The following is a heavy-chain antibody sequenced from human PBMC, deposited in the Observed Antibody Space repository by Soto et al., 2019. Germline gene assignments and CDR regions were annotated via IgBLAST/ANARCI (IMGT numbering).Heavy chain of an antibody. V-gene: IGHV3-15*01. J-gene: IGHJ4*02. Sequence: PXGSLLLSCAASGFTFSDAWMIWVRQAPGKGLEWVGRIKRKSDGGTTDYAAPVKGRFTISRDDSANTLYLQMNSLKTEDTAVYFCAVNDYLDYWGQGALVTVSS. CDR1: GFTFSDAW. CDR3: AVNDYLDY. CDR2: IKRKSDGGTT.